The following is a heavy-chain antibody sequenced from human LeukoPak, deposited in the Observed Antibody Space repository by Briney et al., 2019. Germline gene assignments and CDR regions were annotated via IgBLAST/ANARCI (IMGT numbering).Heavy chain of an antibody. D-gene: IGHD6-13*01. J-gene: IGHJ6*02. CDR3: AKTVSIAAAYFDGMDV. Sequence: GGSLRLSCAASGFTFDDYAMHWVRQAPGKGLEWVSGISWNSGSIGYADSVKGRFTISRDNAKNSLYLQMNSLRAEDTALNYCAKTVSIAAAYFDGMDVWGQGATVTVSS. CDR2: ISWNSGSI. CDR1: GFTFDDYA. V-gene: IGHV3-9*01.